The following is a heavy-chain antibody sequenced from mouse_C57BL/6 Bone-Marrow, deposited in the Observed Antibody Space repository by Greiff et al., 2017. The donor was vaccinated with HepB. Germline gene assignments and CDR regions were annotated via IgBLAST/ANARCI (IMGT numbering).Heavy chain of an antibody. V-gene: IGHV1-69*01. D-gene: IGHD1-1*01. Sequence: QVHVKQPGAELVMPGASVKLSCKASGYTFTSYWMHWVKQRPGQGLEWIGEIDPSDIYTNYNQKFKGKSTLTVDKSSSTAYMQLSSLTSEDSAVYYCARVNYGSSYYAMDYWGQGTSVTVSS. CDR2: IDPSDIYT. CDR3: ARVNYGSSYYAMDY. J-gene: IGHJ4*01. CDR1: GYTFTSYW.